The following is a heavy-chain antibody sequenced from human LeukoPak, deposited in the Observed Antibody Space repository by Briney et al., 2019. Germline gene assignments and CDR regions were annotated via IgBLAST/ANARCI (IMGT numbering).Heavy chain of an antibody. CDR1: RFTFSNYW. D-gene: IGHD6-19*01. CDR3: ARFPVSSGWSFDY. CDR2: IKQDGSEK. J-gene: IGHJ4*02. V-gene: IGHV3-7*01. Sequence: PGGSLRLSCVASRFTFSNYWMSWVRQAPGKGPEWVANIKQDGSEKYYVDSVKGRFTISRDNAKNSLYLQMDSLRADDTAVYYCARFPVSSGWSFDYWGQGALVTVSS.